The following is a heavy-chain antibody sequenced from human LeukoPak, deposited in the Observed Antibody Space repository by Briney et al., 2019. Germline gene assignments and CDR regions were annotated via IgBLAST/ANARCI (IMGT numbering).Heavy chain of an antibody. V-gene: IGHV3-30-3*01. CDR1: GFTFSDYA. CDR2: ISYEGSNK. CDR3: AKVSADNRHAIGFFFDS. D-gene: IGHD1-1*01. J-gene: IGHJ4*02. Sequence: PGGSLRLSCAASGFTFSDYAMHWVRQAPGQGLEGVALISYEGSNKYYADSVKGRLTISRDNSKNTLYLEVNSLRAEDTAVYFCAKVSADNRHAIGFFFDSWGQGTLVTVSS.